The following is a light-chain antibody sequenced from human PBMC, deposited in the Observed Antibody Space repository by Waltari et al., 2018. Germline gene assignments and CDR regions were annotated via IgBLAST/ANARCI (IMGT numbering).Light chain of an antibody. J-gene: IGKJ1*01. Sequence: EIVLTQSPATLSLSPGERATLSCRASQSVSSYLAWYQQRPGQAPRLLIYDASNRATVIPARFSGSVSGTDFTLTISSLEPEDFAVYYCLQRSNWPQTFGQGTKVEIK. CDR3: LQRSNWPQT. CDR1: QSVSSY. V-gene: IGKV3-11*01. CDR2: DAS.